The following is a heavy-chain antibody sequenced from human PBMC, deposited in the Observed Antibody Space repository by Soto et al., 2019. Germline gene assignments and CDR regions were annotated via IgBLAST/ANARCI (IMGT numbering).Heavy chain of an antibody. Sequence: ASVKVSCKASGGTFSSYAISWVRQAPGQGLEWMGGIIPIFGTANYAQKFQGRVTITADESTSTAYMELSSLRSEDTAVYYCARDPRHPDCGGDCSFRFDPWGQGTLVTVSS. CDR1: GGTFSSYA. J-gene: IGHJ5*02. CDR3: ARDPRHPDCGGDCSFRFDP. D-gene: IGHD2-21*02. CDR2: IIPIFGTA. V-gene: IGHV1-69*13.